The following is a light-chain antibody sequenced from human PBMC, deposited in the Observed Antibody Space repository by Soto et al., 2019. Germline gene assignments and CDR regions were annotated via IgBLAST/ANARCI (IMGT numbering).Light chain of an antibody. V-gene: IGLV1-51*01. Sequence: QSMLTQPPSVSAAPGQRVTISCSGSSYNIGGNYVSWYQVVPRTAPKLLIYDNHKRHSGVPDRFSGSKSGTSATLGIADLHAGDEAHYYCGTWDINLDTVVFGGGTKLTVL. CDR2: DNH. CDR3: GTWDINLDTVV. J-gene: IGLJ2*01. CDR1: SYNIGGNY.